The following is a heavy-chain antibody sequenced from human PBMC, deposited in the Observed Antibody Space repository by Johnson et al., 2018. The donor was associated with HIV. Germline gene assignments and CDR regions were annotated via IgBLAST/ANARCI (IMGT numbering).Heavy chain of an antibody. CDR1: GFTFDDYG. Sequence: EVQLVESGGGVVRPGGSLRLSCAASGFTFDDYGMSWVRQAPGKGLEWVSGIGTTGHTYYAGSVKGRFTISRESAKNSLYLQMNSLRVGDTAVYYCARSDKWFGESDAFDIWGQGTMVTVSS. CDR2: IGTTGHT. D-gene: IGHD3-10*01. CDR3: ARSDKWFGESDAFDI. J-gene: IGHJ3*02. V-gene: IGHV3-20*04.